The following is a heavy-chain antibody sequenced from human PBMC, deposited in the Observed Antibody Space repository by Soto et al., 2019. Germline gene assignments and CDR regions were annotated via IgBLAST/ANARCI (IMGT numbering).Heavy chain of an antibody. D-gene: IGHD2-2*02. Sequence: ASVKVSCKASGYTFTGDYMHWVRQAPGQGREWLGWINPHSGGPNYAQKFQGWVTMNRDSSISTAYMELSRLSSDGTAVYFCARDPPNTRGDRIWFDPWGQGTQVTVSS. CDR2: INPHSGGP. J-gene: IGHJ5*02. V-gene: IGHV1-2*04. CDR3: ARDPPNTRGDRIWFDP. CDR1: GYTFTGDY.